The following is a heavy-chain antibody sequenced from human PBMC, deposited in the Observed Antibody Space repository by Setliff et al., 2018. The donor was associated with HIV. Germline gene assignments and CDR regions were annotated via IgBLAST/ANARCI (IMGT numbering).Heavy chain of an antibody. V-gene: IGHV4-59*01. D-gene: IGHD1-26*01. CDR1: GGTISSDY. Sequence: SQTMSRPWTVSGGTISSDYWSWIRQPPGQGLEWIGYIYYSGSTNYNPSLRSRVTISIDTSKSHFSLRLKSVTAADTALYYCASGSPFDGFDMWDQGTMVTVSS. J-gene: IGHJ3*02. CDR3: ASGSPFDGFDM. CDR2: IYYSGST.